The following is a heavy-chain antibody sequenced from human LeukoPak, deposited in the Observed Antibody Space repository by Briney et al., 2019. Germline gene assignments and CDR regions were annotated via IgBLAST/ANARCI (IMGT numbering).Heavy chain of an antibody. V-gene: IGHV1-2*02. CDR3: SRSYGSGTYYERAHFDY. J-gene: IGHJ4*02. CDR2: INPNSGGT. D-gene: IGHD3-10*01. CDR1: GYTFTGYY. Sequence: ASVKVSCKASGYTFTGYYMHWVRQAPGQGLEWMGWINPNSGGTNYAQKFQGRVTMTRDTSTSTVYMELSSLRSEDTAVYYCSRSYGSGTYYERAHFDYWGQGTLVTVSS.